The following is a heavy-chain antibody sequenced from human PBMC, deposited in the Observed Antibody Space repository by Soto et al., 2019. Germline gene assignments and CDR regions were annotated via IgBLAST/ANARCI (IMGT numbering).Heavy chain of an antibody. CDR2: ISSSGSST. V-gene: IGHV3-11*01. J-gene: IGHJ4*02. D-gene: IGHD6-6*01. CDR1: GFTFGDYY. Sequence: GGSLRLSCAASGFTFGDYYMSWIRQAPGKGLEWVSYISSSGSSTYYVDSVKGRFTISRDNAKNSLYLQMDSLGAEDTAVYYCARAAAARHAAGYWSQGTLVTVSS. CDR3: ARAAAARHAAGY.